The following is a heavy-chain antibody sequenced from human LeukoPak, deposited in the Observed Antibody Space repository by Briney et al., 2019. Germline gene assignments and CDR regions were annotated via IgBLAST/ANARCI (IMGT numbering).Heavy chain of an antibody. CDR2: IYDSGRT. J-gene: IGHJ1*01. CDR3: ARQITAAAGSYQH. V-gene: IGHV4-59*08. Sequence: SETLSLTCTVSGDSISSYYWSWIRQPPGKGLEWIAYIYDSGRTDYNPSLKSRVTISADTSKNQFSLKLSSVTAADTAVYYCARQITAAAGSYQHWGQGTLVTVSS. CDR1: GDSISSYY. D-gene: IGHD6-13*01.